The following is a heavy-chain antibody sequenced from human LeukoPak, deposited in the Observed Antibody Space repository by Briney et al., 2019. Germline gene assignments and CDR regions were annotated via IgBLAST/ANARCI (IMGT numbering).Heavy chain of an antibody. J-gene: IGHJ4*02. V-gene: IGHV1-2*06. CDR3: ARYTDYGDFDY. Sequence: ASVKVSCKASGYTFTGYYMHWVRQAPGQGLEWMGRINPNSGGTNYAQKFQGRVTMTRDTSISTAYMELSRPRSDDTAVYYCARYTDYGDFDYWGQGTLVTVSS. CDR2: INPNSGGT. CDR1: GYTFTGYY. D-gene: IGHD4-17*01.